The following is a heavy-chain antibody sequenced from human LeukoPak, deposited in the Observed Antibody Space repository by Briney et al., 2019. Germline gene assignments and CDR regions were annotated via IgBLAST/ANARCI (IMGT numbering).Heavy chain of an antibody. CDR2: VNQDGTEK. CDR3: ARDFTGESGYAGY. CDR1: GFTFNKYW. D-gene: IGHD5-12*01. V-gene: IGHV3-7*01. Sequence: GGSLRLSCAASGFTFNKYWMTWVRQAPGMGLEWVANVNQDGTEKYYVDSVKGRFNISRDNAKNSLYLQMNSLSAEDTGVYYCARDFTGESGYAGYWGQGTLLTVSS. J-gene: IGHJ4*02.